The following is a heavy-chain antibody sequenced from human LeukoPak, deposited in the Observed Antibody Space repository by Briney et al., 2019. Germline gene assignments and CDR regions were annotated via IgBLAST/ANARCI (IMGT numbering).Heavy chain of an antibody. D-gene: IGHD3-10*01. CDR3: ARRPQGIWFGEFYFDY. J-gene: IGHJ4*02. CDR2: IYYSGST. CDR1: GVPISSFY. Sequence: SETLSLTCAVSGVPISSFYWSWIRQPPGKGLEWIGYIYYSGSTNYNPSLKSRVTISVDTSKNQFSLKLSSVTAADTAVYYCARRPQGIWFGEFYFDYWGQGTLVTVSS. V-gene: IGHV4-59*08.